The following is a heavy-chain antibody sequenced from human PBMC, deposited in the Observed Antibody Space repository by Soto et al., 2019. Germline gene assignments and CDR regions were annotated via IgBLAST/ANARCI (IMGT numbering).Heavy chain of an antibody. J-gene: IGHJ4*02. CDR1: GFTFDDNA. CDR3: AISRDRWGSTTFIY. CDR2: INWKSDI. V-gene: IGHV3-9*01. Sequence: HPGGSLRLSCAVSGFTFDDNAMHWVRQAPEKGLEWVSGINWKSDIGYADSVKGRFTISRDNAENSLYLQMNSLRAEDTALYYCAISRDRWGSTTFIYWGQGTQVTVSS. D-gene: IGHD3-16*01.